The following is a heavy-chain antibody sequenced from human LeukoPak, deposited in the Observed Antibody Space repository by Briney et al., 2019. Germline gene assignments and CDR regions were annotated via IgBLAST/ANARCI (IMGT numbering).Heavy chain of an antibody. Sequence: SETLSLTCTVSGGSISSGSYYWSWIRQPAGKGLEWIGRIYTSGSTNYNPSLKSRVTISVDTSKNQFSLKLSSVTAADTAVYYCVRLNDVWGSYPDYWGQGTLVTVSS. CDR2: IYTSGST. J-gene: IGHJ4*02. D-gene: IGHD3-16*02. CDR3: VRLNDVWGSYPDY. V-gene: IGHV4-61*02. CDR1: GGSISSGSYY.